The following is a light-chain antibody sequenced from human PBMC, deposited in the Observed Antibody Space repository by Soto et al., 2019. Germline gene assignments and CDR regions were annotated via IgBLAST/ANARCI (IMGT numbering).Light chain of an antibody. CDR3: QQRYTTTLT. CDR1: QYISDF. J-gene: IGKJ4*01. Sequence: DIQMTQSPSSRYSSLGDRVTITCRASQYISDFLNWYQQKPGKAPVILIYAASTLQSGVPSRFSVSRSETNFTLILSRLQNEDFATYDCQQRYTTTLTFCGGTKVDIK. V-gene: IGKV1-39*01. CDR2: AAS.